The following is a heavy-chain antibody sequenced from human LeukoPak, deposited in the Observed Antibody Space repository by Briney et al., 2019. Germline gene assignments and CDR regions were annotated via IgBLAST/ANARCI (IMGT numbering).Heavy chain of an antibody. CDR3: ARAMRSGYDY. CDR2: ISSSSDAI. Sequence: GGSLRLSCAASGFTFSNYGMNWVRQAPGKGLEWVSYISSSSDAIYYADSVKGRFTISRDNAKNSLYLEMNSLRDEDTAVYYCARAMRSGYDYWGQGTLVSVSS. CDR1: GFTFSNYG. J-gene: IGHJ4*02. V-gene: IGHV3-48*02. D-gene: IGHD5-12*01.